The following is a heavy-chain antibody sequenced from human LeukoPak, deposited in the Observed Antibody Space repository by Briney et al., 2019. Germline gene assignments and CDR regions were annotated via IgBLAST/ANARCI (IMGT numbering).Heavy chain of an antibody. CDR3: ARIRTTVTTSDY. Sequence: GGSLRLSCAASGFTFSDYYMSWIRQAPGKGLEWVSYISSSSSYTNYADSVKGRFTISRDSAENSLYLQMNSLRAEDTAVYFCARIRTTVTTSDYWGQGTLVTVSS. CDR2: ISSSSSYT. D-gene: IGHD4-17*01. V-gene: IGHV3-11*06. J-gene: IGHJ4*02. CDR1: GFTFSDYY.